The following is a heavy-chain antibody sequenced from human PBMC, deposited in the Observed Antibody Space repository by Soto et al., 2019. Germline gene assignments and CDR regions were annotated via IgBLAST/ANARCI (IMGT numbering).Heavy chain of an antibody. J-gene: IGHJ4*02. V-gene: IGHV3-23*01. D-gene: IGHD4-17*01. Sequence: EVQLLESGGGLVQPGGSLRLSCAASGFTFSSNAMSWVRQAPGKGLEWVSAISGSGATTYYADSVKGRFTISRDNSKNTLYLQMNSLRAEDRAVYYCAKHLMTTVTKGGLDYWGQGTLATVSS. CDR3: AKHLMTTVTKGGLDY. CDR2: ISGSGATT. CDR1: GFTFSSNA.